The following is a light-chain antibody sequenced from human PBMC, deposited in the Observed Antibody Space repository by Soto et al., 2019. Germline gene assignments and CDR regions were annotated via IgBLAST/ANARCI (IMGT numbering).Light chain of an antibody. CDR1: QSVGSN. CDR2: DVS. V-gene: IGKV3D-15*01. J-gene: IGKJ4*01. Sequence: EIVMTQSPDTLSVSPGERATLSCRASQSVGSNLGWYQQTPGQAPRLLIYDVSTRATGIPARFSGSGSGTEFTLTISSLQSEDFAVYYCQQYNSWVTFGGGTKVEIK. CDR3: QQYNSWVT.